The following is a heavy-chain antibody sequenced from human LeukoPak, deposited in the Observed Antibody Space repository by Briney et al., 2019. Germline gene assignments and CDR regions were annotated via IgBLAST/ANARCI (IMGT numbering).Heavy chain of an antibody. CDR3: ARLMPETGNY. CDR1: GGSISSSSYY. D-gene: IGHD1-14*01. CDR2: IYYSGST. J-gene: IGHJ4*02. V-gene: IGHV4-39*07. Sequence: SETLSLTCTVSGGSISSSSYYWGWIRQPPGKGLEWIGSIYYSGSTNYNPSLKSRVTISVDTSKNQFSLKLSSVTAADTAVYYCARLMPETGNYWGQGTLVTVSS.